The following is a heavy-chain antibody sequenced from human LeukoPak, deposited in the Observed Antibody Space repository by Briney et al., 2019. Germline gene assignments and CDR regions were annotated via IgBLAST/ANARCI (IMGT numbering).Heavy chain of an antibody. CDR1: GYTFTGYY. J-gene: IGHJ4*02. CDR2: INPNSGDT. Sequence: ASVKVSCKASGYTFTGYYMHWVRQAPGQGLEWMGWINPNSGDTNYAQKFQGRVTMTRDTSISTAYMELSRLRSDDTAVYYCASFKNTAGPGFDYWGQGTLVTVSS. D-gene: IGHD2/OR15-2a*01. CDR3: ASFKNTAGPGFDY. V-gene: IGHV1-2*02.